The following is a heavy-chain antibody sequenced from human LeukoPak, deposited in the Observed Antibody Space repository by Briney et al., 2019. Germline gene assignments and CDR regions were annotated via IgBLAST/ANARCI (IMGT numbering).Heavy chain of an antibody. CDR1: GYTFTSYG. Sequence: ASVKVSCKASGYTFTSYGISWVRQAPGQGLEWMGWISAYNGNTNYAQKLQGRVTMTTDTSTSTAYMELRSLRSDDTAVYYCARGYCSGGSCFYFDYWGQGTLVTVSS. V-gene: IGHV1-18*01. J-gene: IGHJ4*02. CDR3: ARGYCSGGSCFYFDY. CDR2: ISAYNGNT. D-gene: IGHD2-15*01.